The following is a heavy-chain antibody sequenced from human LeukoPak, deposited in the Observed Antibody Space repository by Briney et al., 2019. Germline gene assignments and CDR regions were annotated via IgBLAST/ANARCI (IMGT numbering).Heavy chain of an antibody. V-gene: IGHV3-23*01. CDR3: AKDRPKGSGTRGVFDY. CDR1: GFTFSSYG. J-gene: IGHJ4*02. D-gene: IGHD2-2*01. CDR2: ISGSGGST. Sequence: PGGTLRLSCAASGFTFSSYGMSWVRQAPGKGLEWVSAISGSGGSTYYADSVKGRFTISRDNSKNTLYLQMNSLRAGDTAVYYCAKDRPKGSGTRGVFDYWGQGTLVTVSS.